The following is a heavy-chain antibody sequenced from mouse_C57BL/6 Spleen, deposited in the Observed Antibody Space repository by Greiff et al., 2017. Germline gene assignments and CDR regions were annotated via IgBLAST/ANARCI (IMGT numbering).Heavy chain of an antibody. CDR1: GFNIKDYY. V-gene: IGHV14-2*01. CDR2: IDPEDGET. D-gene: IGHD2-4*01. Sequence: EVQLQESGAELVKPGASVKLSCTASGFNIKDYYMHWVKQRTEQGLEWIGRIDPEDGETKYAPKFPGKATITADTSSNTAYLQLSSLTSEDTAVYYCARLYDYDGFFDYWGQGTTLTVSS. CDR3: ARLYDYDGFFDY. J-gene: IGHJ2*01.